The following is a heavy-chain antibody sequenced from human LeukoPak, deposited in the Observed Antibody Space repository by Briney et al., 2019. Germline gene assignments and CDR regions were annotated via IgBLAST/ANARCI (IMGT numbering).Heavy chain of an antibody. Sequence: PGGSLRLSCAASGFTFSSYAMSWVRQAPGKGLEWVSVISGSGDTTNYADSVKGRFTISRDNSRNIVSLQMNALRNDDSAIYHCARDASRDGYNWGQGTLVTVSS. CDR2: ISGSGDTT. J-gene: IGHJ4*02. CDR1: GFTFSSYA. D-gene: IGHD5-24*01. CDR3: ARDASRDGYN. V-gene: IGHV3-23*01.